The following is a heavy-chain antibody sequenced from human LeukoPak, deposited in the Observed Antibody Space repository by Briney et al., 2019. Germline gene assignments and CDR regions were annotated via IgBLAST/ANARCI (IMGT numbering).Heavy chain of an antibody. CDR2: INHSGST. CDR3: ARLDIAARPFDY. J-gene: IGHJ4*02. V-gene: IGHV4-34*01. Sequence: SEILSLTCAVYGGSFSVYYWSLTRQPPGKGLEWIGEINHSGSTNYNPSLKSRVTISVDTSKNQFSLKLSSVTAADTAVYYCARLDIAARPFDYWGQGTLVTVSS. CDR1: GGSFSVYY. D-gene: IGHD6-6*01.